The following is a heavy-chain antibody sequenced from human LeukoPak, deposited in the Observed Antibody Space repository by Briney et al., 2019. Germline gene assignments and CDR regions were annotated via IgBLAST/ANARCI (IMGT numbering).Heavy chain of an antibody. CDR3: ARGRGEGRGISMVRGVRAPSYNWFDP. D-gene: IGHD3-10*01. Sequence: SETLSLTCAVSGDSISSNYWWTWVRQPPGKGLEWIGEIHHSGSTNYSPSLKSRVTVSVDNSRNDFSLSLTSVSAADTAVYYCARGRGEGRGISMVRGVRAPSYNWFDPWGHGTLVTVSS. J-gene: IGHJ5*02. V-gene: IGHV4-4*02. CDR2: IHHSGST. CDR1: GDSISSNYW.